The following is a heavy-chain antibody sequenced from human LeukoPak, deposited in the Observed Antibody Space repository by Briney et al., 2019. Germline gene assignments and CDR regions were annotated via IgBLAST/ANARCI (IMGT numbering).Heavy chain of an antibody. CDR3: ARGTYYDSSGYYPNFDY. CDR2: TNPNSGGT. CDR1: GYTFTGYY. V-gene: IGHV1-2*02. D-gene: IGHD3-22*01. J-gene: IGHJ4*02. Sequence: ASVKLSCKASGYTFTGYYMHWGRQAPGQGLEWMGWTNPNSGGTNYAQKFQGRVTMTRDTSISTAYMELSRLRSDDTAVYYCARGTYYDSSGYYPNFDYWGQGTLVTVSS.